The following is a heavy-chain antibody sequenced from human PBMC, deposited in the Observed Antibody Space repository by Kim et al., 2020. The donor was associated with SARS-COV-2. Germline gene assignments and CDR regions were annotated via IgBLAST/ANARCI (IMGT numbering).Heavy chain of an antibody. CDR3: VRRAHAANDNFDF. CDR1: GFIFSDYT. D-gene: IGHD2-15*01. CDR2: ITGSGTST. J-gene: IGHJ4*01. V-gene: IGHV3-48*02. Sequence: GGSLRLSCAASGFIFSDYTMNWVRQAPGKGLEWVAYITGSGTSTYYADSVKGRFTISRDNSNITLYLQMTRLRDEDTAVYYCVRRAHAANDNFDFCG.